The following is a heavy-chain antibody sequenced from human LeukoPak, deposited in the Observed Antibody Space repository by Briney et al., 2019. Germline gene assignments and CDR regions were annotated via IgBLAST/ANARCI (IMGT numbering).Heavy chain of an antibody. CDR1: GFTFSSYS. CDR2: ISSSSSYI. Sequence: PGGSLRLSCAASGFTFSSYSMNWVRQAPGKGLEWVSSISSSSSYIYYADSVKGRFTISRDNAKNSLYLQMNSLRAEDTAVYYCARVAGGAVEWFKPPPEVWGKGTTVTVSS. V-gene: IGHV3-21*01. D-gene: IGHD3-3*01. J-gene: IGHJ6*04. CDR3: ARVAGGAVEWFKPPPEV.